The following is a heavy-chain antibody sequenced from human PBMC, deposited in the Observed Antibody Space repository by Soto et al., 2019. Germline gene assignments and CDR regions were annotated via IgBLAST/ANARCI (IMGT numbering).Heavy chain of an antibody. CDR3: ARRGSSSWYGY. CDR2: IYYSGST. CDR1: GGSVSSNSYS. D-gene: IGHD6-13*01. V-gene: IGHV4-39*01. J-gene: IGHJ4*02. Sequence: SLTCTVSGGSVSSNSYSWGWIRQPPGKGLEWIGSIYYSGSTYYNPSLKSRVTISVDTSKNQFSLKLSSVTAADTAVYYCARRGSSSWYGYWGQGTLVTVSS.